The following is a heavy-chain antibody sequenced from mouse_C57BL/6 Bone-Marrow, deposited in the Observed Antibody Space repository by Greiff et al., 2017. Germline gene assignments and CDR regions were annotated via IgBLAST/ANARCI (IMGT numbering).Heavy chain of an antibody. CDR2: IYPGSGST. CDR3: ARDYYGSSYCYWYFDV. J-gene: IGHJ1*03. CDR1: GYTFTSYW. D-gene: IGHD1-1*01. Sequence: VQLQQPGAELVKPGASVKMSCKASGYTFTSYWITWVKQRPGQGLEWIGDIYPGSGSTNYNENFKSKATLTVDTSSRTAYMQLSSLTSEDSAVYSCARDYYGSSYCYWYFDVWGTGTTVTVSS. V-gene: IGHV1-55*01.